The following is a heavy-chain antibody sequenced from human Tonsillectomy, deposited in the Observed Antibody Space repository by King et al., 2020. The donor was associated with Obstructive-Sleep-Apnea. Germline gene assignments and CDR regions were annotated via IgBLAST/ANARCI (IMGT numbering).Heavy chain of an antibody. Sequence: QLVQSGGGVVQPGRSLRLSCAASGFGFNSYAMHWVRQAPGKGLEWVAVISYDGGDKDYAYSVKGRFAISRDNSNNTLYLEMNSLRSEDTAVYYCARPYYDRNGYYYPYFDPWGQGTLITVSS. D-gene: IGHD3-22*01. CDR1: GFGFNSYA. J-gene: IGHJ4*02. CDR3: ARPYYDRNGYYYPYFDP. V-gene: IGHV3-30*09. CDR2: ISYDGGDK.